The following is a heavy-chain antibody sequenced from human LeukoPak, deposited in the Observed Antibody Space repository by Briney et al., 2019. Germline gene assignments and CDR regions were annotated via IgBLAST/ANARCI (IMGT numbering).Heavy chain of an antibody. CDR1: GGSFSGYY. V-gene: IGHV4-34*01. CDR2: INHSGST. D-gene: IGHD1-14*01. CDR3: ARTPGTHFDY. Sequence: PSETLSLTCAVYGGSFSGYYWSWIRQPPGKGLEWIGEINHSGSTNYNPSLKSRVTISVDTSKNQFSLKLSSVTAADTAVYYCARTPGTHFDYWGQGTLVTVSS. J-gene: IGHJ4*02.